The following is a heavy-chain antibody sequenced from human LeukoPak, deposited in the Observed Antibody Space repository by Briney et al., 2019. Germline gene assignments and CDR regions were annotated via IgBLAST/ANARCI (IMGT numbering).Heavy chain of an antibody. V-gene: IGHV4-39*07. D-gene: IGHD6-19*01. CDR2: MYYRGST. CDR1: GDSISSNNYY. J-gene: IGHJ3*02. Sequence: NPSETLSLTCTVSGDSISSNNYYWGWIRQPPGKGLEWIANMYYRGSTNYNPSLKSRVTISEDTSKNQFSLKLSSVTAADTAVYYCARDSHGYSSGWFDAFDIWGQGTMVTVSS. CDR3: ARDSHGYSSGWFDAFDI.